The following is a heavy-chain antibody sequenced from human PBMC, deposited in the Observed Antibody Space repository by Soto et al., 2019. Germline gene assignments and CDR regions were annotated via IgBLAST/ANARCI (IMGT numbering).Heavy chain of an antibody. V-gene: IGHV1-3*01. CDR2: IHAGNGNT. Sequence: QVQLVQSGAEVKKPGASVKVSCKASGYTFTSYAMHWVRQAPGQRLEWMGWIHAGNGNTKYSQKFQGRVTITRDTSASTAYMELSSRRSEDTAGYYCARDVGYCSGGSCYLYGAFDIWGQGTMVTVSS. CDR3: ARDVGYCSGGSCYLYGAFDI. CDR1: GYTFTSYA. J-gene: IGHJ3*02. D-gene: IGHD2-15*01.